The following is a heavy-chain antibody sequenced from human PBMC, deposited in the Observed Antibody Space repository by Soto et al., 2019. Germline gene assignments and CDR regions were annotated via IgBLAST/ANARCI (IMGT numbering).Heavy chain of an antibody. Sequence: GASVKVSCKASGYTFTGYYMHWVRQAPGQGLEWMGWSNPNSGGTNYAQKFQGRVTMTRDTSISTAYMELSRLRSDDTAVYYCARDLFHVVVTAQEGHGMDVWGQGTTVTV. CDR2: SNPNSGGT. J-gene: IGHJ6*02. D-gene: IGHD2-21*02. CDR1: GYTFTGYY. CDR3: ARDLFHVVVTAQEGHGMDV. V-gene: IGHV1-2*02.